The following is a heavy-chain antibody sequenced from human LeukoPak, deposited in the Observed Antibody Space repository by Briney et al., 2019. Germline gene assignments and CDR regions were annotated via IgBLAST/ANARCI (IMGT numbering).Heavy chain of an antibody. D-gene: IGHD4-11*01. CDR3: AGYKAVTTELTQYFQH. CDR1: GYTFTNYG. Sequence: ASVKVSCKASGYTFTNYGVSWVRQAPGQGHEWMGWISAYNGYTNYAQKLQVRVTMTTDTSTSTAYMELRSLTSDDTAVYYCAGYKAVTTELTQYFQHWGQGTLVTVSS. J-gene: IGHJ1*01. CDR2: ISAYNGYT. V-gene: IGHV1-18*01.